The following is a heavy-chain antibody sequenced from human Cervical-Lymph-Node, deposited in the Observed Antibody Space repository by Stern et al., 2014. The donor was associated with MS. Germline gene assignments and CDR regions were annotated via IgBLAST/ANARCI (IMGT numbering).Heavy chain of an antibody. CDR3: ARGLIAARAVDY. J-gene: IGHJ4*02. Sequence: VQLEASGGGVVQPGRSLRLSCAASGFTFSSYGMHWVRQAPGKGLEWVAVIWSEGRNKYYADSMKGRFTISRDNAKNTLYLQMDSLRAEDTAVYYCARGLIAARAVDYWGQGTLVTVSS. CDR2: IWSEGRNK. D-gene: IGHD6-6*01. CDR1: GFTFSSYG. V-gene: IGHV3-33*01.